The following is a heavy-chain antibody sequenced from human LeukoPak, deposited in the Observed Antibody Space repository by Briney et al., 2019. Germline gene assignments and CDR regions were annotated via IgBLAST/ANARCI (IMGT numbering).Heavy chain of an antibody. CDR1: GFTFSSYG. Sequence: GGSLRLSCAASGFTFSSYGMHWIRQAPGKGLEWVAVMSYDGSKEYYADSVKGRFTISRDNSKNTLYLQMNSLRVEDTAVYYCLVWKHVFDRWGQGTLVTVSS. V-gene: IGHV3-30*03. CDR2: MSYDGSKE. D-gene: IGHD5/OR15-5a*01. J-gene: IGHJ5*02. CDR3: LVWKHVFDR.